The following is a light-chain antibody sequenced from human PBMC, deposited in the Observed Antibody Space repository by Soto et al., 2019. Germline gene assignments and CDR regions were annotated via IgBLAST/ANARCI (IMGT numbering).Light chain of an antibody. J-gene: IGKJ1*01. CDR3: QQYNSYSGT. CDR2: DAS. V-gene: IGKV1-9*01. Sequence: IQLTQSPSSLSASVGDRVTVTCRASQDIRNYLAWYQQKPGKAPKLLICDASTLYSGVPSRFSGSGSGTDFTLTISSLQPDDFATYYCQQYNSYSGTFGQGTKVDI. CDR1: QDIRNY.